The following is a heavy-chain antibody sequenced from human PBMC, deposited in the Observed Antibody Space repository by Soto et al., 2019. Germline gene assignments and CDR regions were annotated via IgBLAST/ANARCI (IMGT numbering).Heavy chain of an antibody. Sequence: EVQLVESGGGLVQPGGSLRLSCVASGFTFNYYWMHWVRQAPGKGLVWVSRIQSDGSSPDYVDSVKGRFTISRDNAKNTLYLQMNNLGAEDTAVYYCARGGDPDYRGQGTLVTVSS. CDR1: GFTFNYYW. CDR2: IQSDGSSP. CDR3: ARGGDPDY. D-gene: IGHD2-21*02. V-gene: IGHV3-74*01. J-gene: IGHJ4*02.